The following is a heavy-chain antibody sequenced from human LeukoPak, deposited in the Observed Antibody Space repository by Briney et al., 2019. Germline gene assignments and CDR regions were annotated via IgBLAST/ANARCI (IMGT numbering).Heavy chain of an antibody. V-gene: IGHV4-34*01. CDR1: GGSFSGYY. CDR2: INHSGST. Sequence: SETLSLTCAVYGGSFSGYYWSWIRQPPGKGLEWIGEINHSGSTNYNPSLKSRVTISVDMSKNQFSLKLSSVTAADTAVYYCARGAGAALLLRFDPWGQGTLVTVSS. J-gene: IGHJ5*02. CDR3: ARGAGAALLLRFDP. D-gene: IGHD6-6*01.